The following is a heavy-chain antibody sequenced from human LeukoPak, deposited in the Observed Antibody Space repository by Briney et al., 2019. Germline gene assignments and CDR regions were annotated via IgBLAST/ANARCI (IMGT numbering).Heavy chain of an antibody. CDR2: INPSGGST. J-gene: IGHJ4*02. CDR1: GYTFTSYY. CDR3: ARGSGSYYNAEDY. Sequence: ASVTVSCTASGYTFTSYYMHWVRQAPGQGLEWMGIINPSGGSTSYAQKFQGRVTMTRDTSASTAYMELSSLRSEDTAVYYCARGSGSYYNAEDYWGQGTLVTVSS. D-gene: IGHD3-10*01. V-gene: IGHV1-46*01.